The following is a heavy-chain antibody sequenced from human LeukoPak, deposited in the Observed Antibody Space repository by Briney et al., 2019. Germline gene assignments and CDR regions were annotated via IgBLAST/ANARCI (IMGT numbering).Heavy chain of an antibody. CDR1: GGSFSGYY. J-gene: IGHJ4*02. Sequence: PSETLSLTCAVYGGSFSGYYWSWIRQPPGKWLEWIGEINHSGSTNYNPSLKSRVTISVDTSKNQFSLRLSSVTAADTAVYYCARGLRDDYWGQGNLVSVSS. CDR2: INHSGST. V-gene: IGHV4-34*01. CDR3: ARGLRDDY.